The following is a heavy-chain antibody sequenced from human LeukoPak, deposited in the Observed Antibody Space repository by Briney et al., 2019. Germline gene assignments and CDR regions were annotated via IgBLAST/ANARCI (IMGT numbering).Heavy chain of an antibody. CDR2: IYYSGST. V-gene: IGHV4-31*03. D-gene: IGHD3-22*01. Sequence: SETLSLTCTVSGGSISSGGYYWSWIRQHPGKGLEWIGYIYYSGSTYYNPSLKSRVTISVDTSKNQFSLELSSVTAADTAVYYCARKERSYYDSSGTFDYWGQGTLVTVSS. J-gene: IGHJ4*02. CDR3: ARKERSYYDSSGTFDY. CDR1: GGSISSGGYY.